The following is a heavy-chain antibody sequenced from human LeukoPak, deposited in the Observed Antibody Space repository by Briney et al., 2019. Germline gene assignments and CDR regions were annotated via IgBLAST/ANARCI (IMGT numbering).Heavy chain of an antibody. CDR2: IRYDGSNK. CDR1: GFTFSSYG. CDR3: AKDLHYALPSWYFDL. J-gene: IGHJ2*01. D-gene: IGHD4-17*01. Sequence: GGSLRLSCAAPGFTFSSYGMYWVRQAPGKGLGWVAFIRYDGSNKYYADSVKGRFTISRDNSKNTLYLQMNTLRAEDTAVYYCAKDLHYALPSWYFDLWGRGTLVTVSS. V-gene: IGHV3-30*02.